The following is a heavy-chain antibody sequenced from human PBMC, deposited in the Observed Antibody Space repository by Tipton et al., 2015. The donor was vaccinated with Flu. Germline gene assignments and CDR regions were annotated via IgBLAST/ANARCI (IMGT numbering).Heavy chain of an antibody. D-gene: IGHD2-2*01. V-gene: IGHV4-59*01. Sequence: TLSLTCTVSGGSISSYYRSWIRQPPGKGPEWIGYIYYSGSTNYNPSLKSRVTISVDTSKNQLSLKLSSVTAADTAVYYCARGDCSSTSCLDYWGQGTLVTVSS. CDR1: GGSISSYY. CDR3: ARGDCSSTSCLDY. CDR2: IYYSGST. J-gene: IGHJ4*02.